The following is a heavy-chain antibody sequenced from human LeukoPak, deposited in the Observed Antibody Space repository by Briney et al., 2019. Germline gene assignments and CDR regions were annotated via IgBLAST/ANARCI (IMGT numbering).Heavy chain of an antibody. CDR3: ARDRSSDYFDY. V-gene: IGHV3-30-3*01. CDR1: GFTFSSYA. CDR2: ISYDGSNK. D-gene: IGHD2-2*01. Sequence: RSLRLSCAASGFTFSSYAMHWVRQAPGKGLEWVAVISYDGSNKYYADSVKGRFTISRDNSKNTLYLQMNSLRAEDTAVYYCARDRSSDYFDYWGQGTLVTVSS. J-gene: IGHJ4*02.